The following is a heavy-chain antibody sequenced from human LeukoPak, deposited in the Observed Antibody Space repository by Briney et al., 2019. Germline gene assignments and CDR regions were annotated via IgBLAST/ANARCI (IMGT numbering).Heavy chain of an antibody. CDR1: GFTFTNYG. Sequence: ASVKVSCKTSGFTFTNYGIDWVRQAPGQGLEWMGWISAYNGNTKYGQKLQGRDTMTTDTSTTTAYMELRNLRSDDTAVYFCAREGYTSTYYYHDYWGQGTLVTVSS. CDR3: AREGYTSTYYYHDY. V-gene: IGHV1-18*01. CDR2: ISAYNGNT. J-gene: IGHJ4*02. D-gene: IGHD6-13*01.